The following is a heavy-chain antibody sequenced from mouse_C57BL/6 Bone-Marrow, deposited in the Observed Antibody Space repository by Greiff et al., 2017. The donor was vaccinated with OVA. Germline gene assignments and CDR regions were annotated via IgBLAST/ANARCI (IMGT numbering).Heavy chain of an antibody. J-gene: IGHJ3*01. V-gene: IGHV5-12*01. CDR3: ASFYLAY. CDR1: GFTFSDYY. CDR2: ISNGGGST. D-gene: IGHD2-1*01. Sequence: EVQLMESGGGLVQPGGSLKLSCAASGFTFSDYYMYWVRQTPEKRLEWVAYISNGGGSTYYPDTVKGRFTISRDNAKNTLYLQMSRLKSEDTAMYYCASFYLAYWGQGTLVTVSA.